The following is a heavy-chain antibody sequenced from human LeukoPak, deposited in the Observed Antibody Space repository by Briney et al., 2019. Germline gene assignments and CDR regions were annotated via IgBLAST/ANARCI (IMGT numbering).Heavy chain of an antibody. V-gene: IGHV3-23*01. Sequence: GGSLRLSCATSGFTFSSYAMSWLRQGPGKGLEWVSSLSGSDRTTYYADSVKGRFTISRDNSKNTLYLQMNSLRAEDTALYYCARGRGGDYVPSRFDYWGQGTLVTVSS. CDR2: LSGSDRTT. J-gene: IGHJ4*02. D-gene: IGHD4-17*01. CDR1: GFTFSSYA. CDR3: ARGRGGDYVPSRFDY.